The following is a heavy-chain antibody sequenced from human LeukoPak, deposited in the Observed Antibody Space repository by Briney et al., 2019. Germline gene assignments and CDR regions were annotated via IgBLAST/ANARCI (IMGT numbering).Heavy chain of an antibody. J-gene: IGHJ4*02. Sequence: GGSLRLSCAASGITFSDYWMNWVRQVPGKGLEWVAIIKQDASEKKYVDSVKGRFTISRDNAKSSLYLQMNSLRAEDTAIYYWVSGLGCLPAYWGQGTLVTVSS. D-gene: IGHD3-16*01. CDR3: VSGLGCLPAY. V-gene: IGHV3-7*03. CDR1: GITFSDYW. CDR2: IKQDASEK.